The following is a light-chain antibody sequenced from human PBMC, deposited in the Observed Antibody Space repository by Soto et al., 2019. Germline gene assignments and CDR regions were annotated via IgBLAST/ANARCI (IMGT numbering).Light chain of an antibody. Sequence: QSVLTQPPSAYGTPGQRVTISCSGSSSNIGSNYVYWYQQLPGTAPKLLIYSNNQRPSGVPDRFSGSKSGTSASLAISGLRSEDEADYYCAAWDDSLSGQVVFGGGTQVTVL. J-gene: IGLJ2*01. CDR2: SNN. CDR1: SSNIGSNY. CDR3: AAWDDSLSGQVV. V-gene: IGLV1-47*02.